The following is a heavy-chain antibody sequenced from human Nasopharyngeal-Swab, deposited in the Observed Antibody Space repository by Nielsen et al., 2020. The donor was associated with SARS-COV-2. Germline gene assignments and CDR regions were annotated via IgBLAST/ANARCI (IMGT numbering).Heavy chain of an antibody. V-gene: IGHV3-9*01. CDR2: IRWNGDTI. Sequence: GGSLRFSCAASGFTFQDYTMHWVRQVSGKGLEWVSGIRWNGDTIGYADSVKGRFTISRDNAKNSLYLQMNSLRPEDTAFYYCARKLDGYGSGSSYSNWFDPWGQGTLVTVSS. J-gene: IGHJ5*02. CDR3: ARKLDGYGSGSSYSNWFDP. D-gene: IGHD3-10*01. CDR1: GFTFQDYT.